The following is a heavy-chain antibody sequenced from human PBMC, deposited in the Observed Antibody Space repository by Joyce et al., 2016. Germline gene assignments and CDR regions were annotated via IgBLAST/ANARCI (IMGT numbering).Heavy chain of an antibody. J-gene: IGHJ1*01. CDR3: ARARRRIILARGEMGEYLQH. Sequence: QVQLQEWGAGLLKPSETLSLTCAVYGGSLSGYYWSWIRQAPGMGLEWIGEVNDRGRTNYNPALKRRATTSMDTSKNQCSRRLATVTAADTAVYFCARARRRIILARGEMGEYLQHWGRGTVVIVSS. D-gene: IGHD3-10*01. V-gene: IGHV4-34*01. CDR2: VNDRGRT. CDR1: GGSLSGYY.